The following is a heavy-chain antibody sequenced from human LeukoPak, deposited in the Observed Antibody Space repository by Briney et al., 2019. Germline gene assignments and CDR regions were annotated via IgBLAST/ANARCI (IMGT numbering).Heavy chain of an antibody. Sequence: GGSLRLSCAASGFTFSSYGMHWVRQAPGKGLEWVAVISYDGSNKYYADSVKGRFTISRDNAKNSLYLQMNSLRAEDTAVYYCATKRGYSYGNWFDPWGQGTLVTVSS. D-gene: IGHD5-18*01. J-gene: IGHJ5*02. CDR2: ISYDGSNK. CDR1: GFTFSSYG. CDR3: ATKRGYSYGNWFDP. V-gene: IGHV3-30*03.